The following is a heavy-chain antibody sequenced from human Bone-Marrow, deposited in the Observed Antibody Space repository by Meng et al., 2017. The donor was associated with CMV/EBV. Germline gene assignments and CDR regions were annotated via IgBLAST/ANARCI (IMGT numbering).Heavy chain of an antibody. J-gene: IGHJ3*02. V-gene: IGHV1-69*10. CDR2: IIPILGIA. CDR3: ARDYCTSCYRGDAFDI. CDR1: GGTFSNNG. Sequence: SVKVSCKASGGTFSNNGFSWVRQAPGQGLEWMGGIIPILGIANYTQKFQGRVTMTTDTSTSTAYMELRSLRSDDTAVYYCARDYCTSCYRGDAFDIWGQGTMVAVSS. D-gene: IGHD2-2*01.